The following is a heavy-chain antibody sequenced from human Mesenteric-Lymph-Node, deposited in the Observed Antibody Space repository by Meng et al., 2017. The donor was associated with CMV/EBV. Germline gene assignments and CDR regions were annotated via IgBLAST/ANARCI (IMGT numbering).Heavy chain of an antibody. CDR1: GFAFSNAW. V-gene: IGHV3-15*01. D-gene: IGHD2-15*01. CDR3: AKGVVATAWYFFDY. CDR2: IKSKTDGETT. Sequence: SGFAFSNAWMSWVRQAPEKGLEWVGRIKSKTDGETTDYAAPVKSRFTISRDDSKNTLYLQMNSLRAEDTAVYYCAKGVVATAWYFFDYWGQGTLVTVSS. J-gene: IGHJ4*02.